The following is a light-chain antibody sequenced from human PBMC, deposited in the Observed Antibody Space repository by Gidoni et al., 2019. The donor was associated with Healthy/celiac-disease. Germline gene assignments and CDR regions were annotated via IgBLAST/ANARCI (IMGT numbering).Light chain of an antibody. V-gene: IGKV3-15*01. CDR2: GAS. CDR1: QSVSSN. Sequence: EIVMTQSPATLSVSPGERATLSCRASQSVSSNLAWYQQNPGQAPRLLIYGASTRATGIPARFRGSGSGTEFTLTISSLQSEDFAVYYCQQYNNWPPEGTFGQGTKVEIK. J-gene: IGKJ1*01. CDR3: QQYNNWPPEGT.